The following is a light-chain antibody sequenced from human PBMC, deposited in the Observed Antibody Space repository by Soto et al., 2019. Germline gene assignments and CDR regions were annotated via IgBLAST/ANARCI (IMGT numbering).Light chain of an antibody. V-gene: IGLV3-21*02. CDR2: DDS. J-gene: IGLJ3*02. Sequence: SYELTQPPSVSVAPGQTARITCGGNNIGSKSVHWYQQKPGQAPVLVVYDDSDRPSGIPERFSGSNSGNTATLTISMFEAGNGPDYYCQLWNIRSDNWVLGEGTNRPVL. CDR1: NIGSKS. CDR3: QLWNIRSDNWV.